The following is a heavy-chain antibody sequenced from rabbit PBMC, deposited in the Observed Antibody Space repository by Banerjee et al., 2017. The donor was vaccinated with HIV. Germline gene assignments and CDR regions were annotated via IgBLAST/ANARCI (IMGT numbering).Heavy chain of an antibody. CDR3: ARDLAGVIGWNFKL. CDR1: GLDFSTHS. CDR2: INTSSGNT. J-gene: IGHJ4*01. D-gene: IGHD4-1*01. V-gene: IGHV1S40*01. Sequence: QSLEESGGDLVKPGASLTLTCTASGLDFSTHSMGWVRQAPGKGLEWIACINTSSGNTVYASWAKGRFTISKTSSTTVTLQMTSLTAADTATYFCARDLAGVIGWNFKLWGPGTLVTVS.